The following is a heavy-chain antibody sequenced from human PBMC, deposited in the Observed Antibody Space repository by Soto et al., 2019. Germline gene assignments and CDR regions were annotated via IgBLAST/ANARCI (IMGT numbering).Heavy chain of an antibody. CDR3: ARDLTYYDFWSGYWRPETPSGMDV. CDR2: ISYDGSNK. V-gene: IGHV3-30-3*01. CDR1: GFTFSSYA. J-gene: IGHJ6*02. Sequence: GGSLRLSCAASGFTFSSYAMHWVRQAPGKGLEWVAVISYDGSNKYYADSVKGRFTISRDNSKNTLYLQMNSLRAEDTAVYYCARDLTYYDFWSGYWRPETPSGMDVWGQGTTVTVSS. D-gene: IGHD3-3*01.